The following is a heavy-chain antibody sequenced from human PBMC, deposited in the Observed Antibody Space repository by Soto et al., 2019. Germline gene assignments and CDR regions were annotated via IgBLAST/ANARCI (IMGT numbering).Heavy chain of an antibody. CDR1: EFTFSNYV. D-gene: IGHD3-3*01. CDR3: AKDIIRFLEWRRDGMDV. V-gene: IGHV3-23*01. CDR2: ISGSGGVST. J-gene: IGHJ6*02. Sequence: EVQLLESGGGLVQPGGSLRLSCAASEFTFSNYVMSWVRQAPGKGLEWVSAISGSGGVSTYYADSVKGRFTISRDNSKNTLFLQMSSLRAEDTAVYYCAKDIIRFLEWRRDGMDVWGQGTTVTVSS.